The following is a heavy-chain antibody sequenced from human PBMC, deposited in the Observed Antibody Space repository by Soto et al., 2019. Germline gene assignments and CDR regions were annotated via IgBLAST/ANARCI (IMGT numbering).Heavy chain of an antibody. CDR2: ISAYNGNT. V-gene: IGHV1-18*01. CDR1: GYTFTSYG. D-gene: IGHD2-15*01. CDR3: ARDQRDYCSGGSCYVELYYYYYGMDV. J-gene: IGHJ6*02. Sequence: QVQLVQSGAEVKKPGASVKVSCKASGYTFTSYGISWVRQAPGQGLEWMGWISAYNGNTNYAQKLQGRVTMTTDTSTSTAYMELRSLRSDDTAVYYCARDQRDYCSGGSCYVELYYYYYGMDVWGQGTTVTVSS.